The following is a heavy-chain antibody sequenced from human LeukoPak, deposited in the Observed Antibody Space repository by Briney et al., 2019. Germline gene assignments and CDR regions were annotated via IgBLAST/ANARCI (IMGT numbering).Heavy chain of an antibody. V-gene: IGHV3-74*01. D-gene: IGHD3-10*01. J-gene: IGHJ5*02. CDR1: GFTFSSYW. CDR2: INSDGSST. CDR3: VRDLDGSGNYHWFDP. Sequence: GGSLRLSCAASGFTFSSYWMHCVRQAPGKGLVWVSRINSDGSSTNYADSVKGRFTISRDNAKNTLYLQMNSLRAEDTAMYYCVRDLDGSGNYHWFDPWGQGTLVTVSS.